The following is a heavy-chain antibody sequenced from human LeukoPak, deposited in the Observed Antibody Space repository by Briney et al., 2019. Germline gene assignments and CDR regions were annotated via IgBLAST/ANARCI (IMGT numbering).Heavy chain of an antibody. D-gene: IGHD4-11*01. Sequence: GGSLRLSCAASGFIFSDYYMSWMRQAPGKGLEWLSYIDGSSSRTNYADSVKGRFTISRDNVKNSLYLQMNSLRAEDTAVYFYARRGTDYCTPSSCHPNWFAPWGQGTQVTVSS. CDR1: GFIFSDYY. CDR3: ARRGTDYCTPSSCHPNWFAP. J-gene: IGHJ5*02. CDR2: IDGSSSRT. V-gene: IGHV3-11*03.